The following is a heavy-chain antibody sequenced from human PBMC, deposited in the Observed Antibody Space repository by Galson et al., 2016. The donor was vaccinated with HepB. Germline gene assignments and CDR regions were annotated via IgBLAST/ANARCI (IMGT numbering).Heavy chain of an antibody. V-gene: IGHV3-30*18. Sequence: SLRLSCAASGFTFSGYGMHWVRQAPGKGLEWVAADSMDGRRKFYADSVKGRFTISRDNSNNILFLQMSSLRVDDTAVYFCAKSNKYCPPVGCPGDYWGQGTLVSVSS. J-gene: IGHJ4*02. D-gene: IGHD2/OR15-2a*01. CDR1: GFTFSGYG. CDR3: AKSNKYCPPVGCPGDY. CDR2: DSMDGRRK.